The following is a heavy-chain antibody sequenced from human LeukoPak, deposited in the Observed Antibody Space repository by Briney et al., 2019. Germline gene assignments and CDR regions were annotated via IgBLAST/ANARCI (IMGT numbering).Heavy chain of an antibody. CDR3: ARDGSCFDF. V-gene: IGHV3-7*01. Sequence: GGSLRLSCGASGFTFSEYWMTWVRQAPGRGPEWVANIKGDGSKIYYVDSVKGRFTISRDNDKNSLYLQMNNPRVEDTAVYHCARDGSCFDFWGQGALVTVSS. J-gene: IGHJ4*02. CDR1: GFTFSEYW. CDR2: IKGDGSKI. D-gene: IGHD6-19*01.